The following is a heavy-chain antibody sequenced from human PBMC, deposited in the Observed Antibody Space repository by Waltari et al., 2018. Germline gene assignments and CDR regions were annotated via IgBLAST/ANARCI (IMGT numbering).Heavy chain of an antibody. CDR3: ARDPSSGFDY. D-gene: IGHD6-19*01. V-gene: IGHV3-48*01. CDR2: ISSSSSTI. CDR1: GFTFSSYS. J-gene: IGHJ4*02. Sequence: EVQLVESGGGLVQPGGSLRLSCAASGFTFSSYSMNWVRQAPGKGLEWVSYISSSSSTIYYADPVKGRFTISRDNAKNSLYLQMNSLRAEDTAVYYCARDPSSGFDYWGQGTLVTVSS.